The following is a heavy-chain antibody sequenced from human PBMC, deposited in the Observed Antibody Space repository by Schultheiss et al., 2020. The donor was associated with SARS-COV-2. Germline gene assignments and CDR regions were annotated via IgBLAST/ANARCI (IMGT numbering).Heavy chain of an antibody. CDR1: GFTFSYFS. CDR3: AKDFSSSYRYYYYGMDV. D-gene: IGHD6-6*01. Sequence: GGSLRLSCAVSGFTFSYFSMNWVRQAPGKGLEWVAVISYDGSNKYYADSVKGRFTISRDNSKNTLYLQMNSLRAEDTAVYYCAKDFSSSYRYYYYGMDVWGQGTTVTVSS. J-gene: IGHJ6*02. V-gene: IGHV3-30*12. CDR2: ISYDGSNK.